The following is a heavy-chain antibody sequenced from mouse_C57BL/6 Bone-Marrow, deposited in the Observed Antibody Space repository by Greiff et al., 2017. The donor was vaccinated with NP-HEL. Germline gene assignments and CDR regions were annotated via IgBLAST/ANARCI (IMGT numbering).Heavy chain of an antibody. V-gene: IGHV1-18*01. Sequence: VQLQQSGPELVKPGASVKISCKASGYTFTDYNMDWAKQSHGKSLEWIGDINPNNGGTIYNQKFKGKATLTVDKSSSTAYMELRSLTSEDTAVYYCARSIYYDSAWFAYWGQGTLVTVSA. J-gene: IGHJ3*01. CDR2: INPNNGGT. CDR1: GYTFTDYN. CDR3: ARSIYYDSAWFAY. D-gene: IGHD2-4*01.